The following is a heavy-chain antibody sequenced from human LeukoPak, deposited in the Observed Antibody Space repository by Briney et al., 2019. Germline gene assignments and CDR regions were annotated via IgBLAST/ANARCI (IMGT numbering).Heavy chain of an antibody. Sequence: VKVSCKASGYTFTDYYMHWVQQAPGKGLEWMGRVDPEDGETIYAEKFQGRVTITADTSTDTAYMELSSLRSEDTAVYYCASPGNPDAFDIWGQGTMVTVSS. J-gene: IGHJ3*02. CDR2: VDPEDGET. D-gene: IGHD1-26*01. CDR3: ASPGNPDAFDI. CDR1: GYTFTDYY. V-gene: IGHV1-69-2*01.